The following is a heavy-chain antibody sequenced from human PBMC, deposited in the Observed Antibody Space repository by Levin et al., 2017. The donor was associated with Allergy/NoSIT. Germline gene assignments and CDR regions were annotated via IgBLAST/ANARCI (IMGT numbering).Heavy chain of an antibody. CDR1: GYRFAGYY. D-gene: IGHD3-10*01. V-gene: IGHV1-2*02. CDR2: VNPRNGDT. J-gene: IGHJ4*02. CDR3: ARGGTSWFFDS. Sequence: GASVKVSCKASGYRFAGYYIHWVRQAPGHGLEWMGWVNPRNGDTHYAQKFQGRVTMTRDTSINTASMEVSGLRSDDTGVYYCARGGTSWFFDSWGQGTLVAVSS.